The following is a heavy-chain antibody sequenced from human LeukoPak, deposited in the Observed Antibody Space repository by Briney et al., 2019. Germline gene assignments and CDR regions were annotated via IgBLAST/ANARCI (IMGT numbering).Heavy chain of an antibody. D-gene: IGHD1-20*01. CDR1: GGTFNSYA. Sequence: ASVKVSCKASGGTFNSYAISWVRQAPGQGLEWMGGIIPIFGTANYAQKFQGRVTITTDESTSTAYMELSSLRSEDTAAYYCASTPGITGNEMADAFDIWGQGTMVTVSS. J-gene: IGHJ3*02. V-gene: IGHV1-69*05. CDR2: IIPIFGTA. CDR3: ASTPGITGNEMADAFDI.